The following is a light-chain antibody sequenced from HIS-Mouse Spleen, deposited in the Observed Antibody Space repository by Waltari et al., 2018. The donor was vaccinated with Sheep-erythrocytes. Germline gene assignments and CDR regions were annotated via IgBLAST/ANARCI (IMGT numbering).Light chain of an antibody. CDR3: YSTEGVGNHGV. CDR1: ALPKKY. V-gene: IGLV3-10*01. J-gene: IGLJ3*02. Sequence: SYELTQPPSVSVSPGQTARITCSGDALPKKYAYWYQQKSGQAPVLVIYEDSKRPSGILGGSSSPGSGKMATLPIRGARVEVDADYSGYSTEGVGNHGVFGGGTRRTVL. CDR2: EDS.